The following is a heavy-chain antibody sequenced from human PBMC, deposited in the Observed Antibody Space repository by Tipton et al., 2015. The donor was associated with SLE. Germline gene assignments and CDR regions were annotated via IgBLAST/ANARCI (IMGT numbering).Heavy chain of an antibody. V-gene: IGHV4-39*01. CDR1: GGSISSSSYY. D-gene: IGHD1-26*01. J-gene: IGHJ5*02. CDR3: ARRARSLGWFDP. CDR2: IYYSGST. Sequence: TLSLTCTVSGGSISSSSYYWGWIRQPPGKGLEWIGSIYYSGSTYYNPSLKSRVTISVDTSKNQFSLKLSSVTAADTAVYYCARRARSLGWFDPWGQGSQVTVSS.